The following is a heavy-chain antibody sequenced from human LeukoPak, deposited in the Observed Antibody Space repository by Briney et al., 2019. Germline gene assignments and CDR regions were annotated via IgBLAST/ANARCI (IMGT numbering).Heavy chain of an antibody. V-gene: IGHV3-30-3*01. J-gene: IGHJ5*02. Sequence: GGSLRLSCAASGFTFSSYAMHWVRQAPGKGLEWVAVISYDGSNKYYADSVKGRFTISRDNAKNSLYLQMNSLRAEDTAVYYCARAPDSDYYDSSGSFDPWGQGTLVTVSS. CDR1: GFTFSSYA. CDR2: ISYDGSNK. CDR3: ARAPDSDYYDSSGSFDP. D-gene: IGHD3-22*01.